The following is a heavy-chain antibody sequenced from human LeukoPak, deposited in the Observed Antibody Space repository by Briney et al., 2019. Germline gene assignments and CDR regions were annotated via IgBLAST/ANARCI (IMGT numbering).Heavy chain of an antibody. CDR2: INPNSGGT. CDR1: GYTFTGYY. V-gene: IGHV1-2*06. Sequence: ASVKVSCKASGYTFTGYYMHWVRQAPGQRLEWMGRINPNSGGTNYAQKFQGRVTMTRDTSISTAYMELSRLRSDDTAVYYCARVTLDSSGWFDYWGQGTLVTVSS. D-gene: IGHD3-22*01. J-gene: IGHJ4*02. CDR3: ARVTLDSSGWFDY.